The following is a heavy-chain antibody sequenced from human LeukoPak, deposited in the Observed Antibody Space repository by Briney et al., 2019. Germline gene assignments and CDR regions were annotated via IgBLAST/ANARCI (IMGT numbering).Heavy chain of an antibody. CDR1: GFTFSSYE. CDR2: ISSSSSYI. J-gene: IGHJ4*02. Sequence: GGSLRLSCAASGFTFSSYEMNWVRQAPGKGLQWVSSISSSSSYIYYADSVKGRFTISRDNAKNSLYLQMNSLRPEDTAVYYCARVPRDGSYYFDYWGQGTLVTVSS. CDR3: ARVPRDGSYYFDY. V-gene: IGHV3-21*01. D-gene: IGHD1-26*01.